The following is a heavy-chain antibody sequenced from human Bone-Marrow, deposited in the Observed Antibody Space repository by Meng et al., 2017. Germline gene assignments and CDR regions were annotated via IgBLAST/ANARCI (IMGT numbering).Heavy chain of an antibody. Sequence: GESLKISCAASGFTFSSYGMHWVRQAPGKGLEWVAAIWYDGSNKYYADSVKGRFTISRDNSKNALYLQMNSLRAEDTAVYYCARDDVVRGVIYSLVDYWGQGNLVTVSS. J-gene: IGHJ4*02. CDR3: ARDDVVRGVIYSLVDY. V-gene: IGHV3-33*01. CDR1: GFTFSSYG. CDR2: IWYDGSNK. D-gene: IGHD3-10*01.